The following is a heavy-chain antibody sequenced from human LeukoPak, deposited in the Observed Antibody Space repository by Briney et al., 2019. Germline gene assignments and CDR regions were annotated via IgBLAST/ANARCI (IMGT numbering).Heavy chain of an antibody. CDR1: GFTFSDYA. V-gene: IGHV3-23*01. CDR3: AKDLEGYYYDSSGYPR. J-gene: IGHJ3*01. Sequence: GGSLRLSCAASGFTFSDYAMNWVRQAPGKGLEWVSAISGSGGSTYYADSVKGRFTISRDNSKNTLYLQMNSLRAEDTAVYYCAKDLEGYYYDSSGYPRWGQGTMVTVSS. CDR2: ISGSGGST. D-gene: IGHD3-22*01.